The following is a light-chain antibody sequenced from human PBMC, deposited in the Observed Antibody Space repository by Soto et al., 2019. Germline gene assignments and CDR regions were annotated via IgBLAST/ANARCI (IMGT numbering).Light chain of an antibody. V-gene: IGKV3-20*01. Sequence: EIVLTQSPGTLSLSPGERATLSCRASQSVSSSYLAWYQQKPGQAPRLLIYGASSRATGFPDRFSGSGSGTDFTLTISRLEPEDCAVYYCQQYGSSPLYTFGQGTKLEIK. CDR3: QQYGSSPLYT. CDR1: QSVSSSY. CDR2: GAS. J-gene: IGKJ2*01.